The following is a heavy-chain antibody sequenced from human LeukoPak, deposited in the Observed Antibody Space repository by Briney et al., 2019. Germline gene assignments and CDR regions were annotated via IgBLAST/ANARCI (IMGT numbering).Heavy chain of an antibody. J-gene: IGHJ4*02. CDR2: ISAGAGVI. CDR1: GFTFSDYE. D-gene: IGHD3-9*01. CDR3: ARVRTTDTLTGYKQELDY. Sequence: GGSLRLSCAASGFTFSDYEMNWVRQAPEKGLEWVSYISAGAGVIFYADFVKGRFSITRDNAKNSLFLQMNSLRAEDTAVYYCARVRTTDTLTGYKQELDYWGRGTLVTVSS. V-gene: IGHV3-48*03.